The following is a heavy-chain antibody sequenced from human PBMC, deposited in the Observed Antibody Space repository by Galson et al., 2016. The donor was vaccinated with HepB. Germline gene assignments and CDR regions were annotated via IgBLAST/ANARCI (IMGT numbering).Heavy chain of an antibody. CDR3: ARGSGWLLDR. V-gene: IGHV2-5*02. CDR1: GFSLSTTAVG. D-gene: IGHD6-19*01. J-gene: IGHJ5*02. Sequence: PALVKPPQTLTLTCTFSGFSLSTTAVGVGWIRQAPGKAPEWLAFIYWDDNEYYSPSLQCRLTITKDTSKNQVVLTMTNVDPVDTGAYYYARGSGWLLDRWGQGTLVTVSS. CDR2: IYWDDNE.